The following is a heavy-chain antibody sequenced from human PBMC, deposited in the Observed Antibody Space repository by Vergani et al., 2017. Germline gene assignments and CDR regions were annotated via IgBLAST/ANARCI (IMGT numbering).Heavy chain of an antibody. D-gene: IGHD5-18*01. CDR2: ISSSSSYI. J-gene: IGHJ4*02. Sequence: EVQLVESGGGLVKPGGSLRLSCAASGFTFSSYSMNWVRQAPGKGLEWVSSISSSSSYIYYADSVKGRFTISRDNAKNSLYLQMNSLRAEDTAVYYCARDSLIYSYGVPFDYWGQGTLVTVSS. V-gene: IGHV3-21*01. CDR1: GFTFSSYS. CDR3: ARDSLIYSYGVPFDY.